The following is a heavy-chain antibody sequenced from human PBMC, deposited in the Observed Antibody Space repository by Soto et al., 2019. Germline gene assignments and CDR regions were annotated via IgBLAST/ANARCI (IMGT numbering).Heavy chain of an antibody. CDR2: ITATGGHT. J-gene: IGHJ6*02. D-gene: IGHD6-6*01. CDR1: GFTFSGYA. Sequence: LRLSCAASGFTFSGYAMSWVRQAPGKGLEWVSSITATGGHTYYADSVKGRFTISRDNSKNTLYLQMNSLRAEDTAVYFCAKAWQLDYYYYGMDVWGQGTTVTVSS. V-gene: IGHV3-23*01. CDR3: AKAWQLDYYYYGMDV.